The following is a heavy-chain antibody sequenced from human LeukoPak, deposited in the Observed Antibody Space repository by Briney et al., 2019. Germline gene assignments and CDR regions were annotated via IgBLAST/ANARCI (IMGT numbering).Heavy chain of an antibody. D-gene: IGHD5-18*01. CDR2: IIPILGIA. CDR1: GGTFISYA. Sequence: SVTVSFKASGGTFISYAISWVRQAPGQGLAWMGRIIPILGIANYPQKFQGRVTITADKSTSTANMELSSLRSEDTAVYYCARDRSGYSYGCGYWGQGTLVTVSS. J-gene: IGHJ4*02. CDR3: ARDRSGYSYGCGY. V-gene: IGHV1-69*04.